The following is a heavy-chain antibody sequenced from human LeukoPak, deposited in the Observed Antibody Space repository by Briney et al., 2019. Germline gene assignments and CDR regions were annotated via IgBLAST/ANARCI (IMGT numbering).Heavy chain of an antibody. D-gene: IGHD1-26*01. CDR2: VSAYNGKT. CDR3: ARGGTYYPCIDY. CDR1: GYTFSTTY. V-gene: IGHV1-18*01. J-gene: IGHJ4*02. Sequence: ASVRVSCKASGYTFSTTYINWVRQAPVQGVEGMGWVSAYNGKTSYAQKFQGRVTMTTDSSTNTAYMDLTSLTSDDTAVYYCARGGTYYPCIDYWGQGTQVTVSS.